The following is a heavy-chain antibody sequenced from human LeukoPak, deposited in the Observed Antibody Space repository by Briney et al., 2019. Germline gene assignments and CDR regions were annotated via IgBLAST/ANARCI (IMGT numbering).Heavy chain of an antibody. V-gene: IGHV4-39*07. D-gene: IGHD4-11*01. J-gene: IGHJ3*02. CDR2: IYYSGST. CDR1: GGSISSSSYY. Sequence: SETLSLTCTVSGGSISSSSYYWGWIRQPPGKGLEWIGSIYYSGSTYYNPSLKSRVTISVDTSKNQFSLKLTSVTAVDTAGYYCARAPWAYGNYVHAFDIWGQGTMVTVSS. CDR3: ARAPWAYGNYVHAFDI.